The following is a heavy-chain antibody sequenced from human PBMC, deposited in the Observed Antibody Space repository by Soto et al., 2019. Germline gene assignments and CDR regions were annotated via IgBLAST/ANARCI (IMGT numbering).Heavy chain of an antibody. CDR2: IYYSGTT. D-gene: IGHD2-21*01. V-gene: IGHV4-31*03. CDR3: AASCVGCGGFNYYGMDV. CDR1: GASLSSGGYY. Sequence: SETLSLTCSVSGASLSSGGYYWNWIRQHPGKGLEWIGYIYYSGTTYYNPSLKSRVTISVDTSKNQFSLKLSSVTAADTAVYYCAASCVGCGGFNYYGMDVWGQGTTVT. J-gene: IGHJ6*02.